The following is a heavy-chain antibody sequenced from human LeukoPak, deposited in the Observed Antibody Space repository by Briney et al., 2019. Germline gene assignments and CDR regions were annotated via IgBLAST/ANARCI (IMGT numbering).Heavy chain of an antibody. D-gene: IGHD1-26*01. CDR2: IIPIFGTA. Sequence: GASVKVSCKASGGTFSSYAISWVRQAPGQGLEWMGGIIPIFGTADYAQKFQGRVTITADESTSTAYMELSSLRSEDTAVYYCARGVHNEYSGSYYVYWGQGTLVTVSS. J-gene: IGHJ4*02. CDR1: GGTFSSYA. V-gene: IGHV1-69*13. CDR3: ARGVHNEYSGSYYVY.